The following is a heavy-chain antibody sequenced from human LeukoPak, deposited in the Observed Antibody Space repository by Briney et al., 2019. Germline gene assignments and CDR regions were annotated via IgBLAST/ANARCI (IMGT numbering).Heavy chain of an antibody. J-gene: IGHJ5*02. V-gene: IGHV3-23*01. D-gene: IGHD3-10*01. CDR3: AKGSGSYYNHWFDP. Sequence: GGSLRLSCAASGFTFSSYYMSWVRQAPGKGLEWVSAINDSGDSTYNADFVQGRFTISSANYKNILYLQMNNPKAEDTAVYYAAKGSGSYYNHWFDPWGQGTLVTVSS. CDR2: INDSGDST. CDR1: GFTFSSYY.